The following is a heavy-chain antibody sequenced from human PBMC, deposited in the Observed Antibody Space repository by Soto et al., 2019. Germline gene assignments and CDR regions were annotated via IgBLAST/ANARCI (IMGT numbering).Heavy chain of an antibody. Sequence: SETLSLTCAVFGGSISNSNWWTWVRQPPGKGLDWIGEIFHSGSTNYNSSLMGRVTISVDKANNQFSLELSSVTAADTAVYYCAHRPIVGAAIWGQGTLVTVSS. CDR3: AHRPIVGAAI. CDR2: IFHSGST. CDR1: GGSISNSNW. V-gene: IGHV4-4*02. J-gene: IGHJ4*02. D-gene: IGHD1-26*01.